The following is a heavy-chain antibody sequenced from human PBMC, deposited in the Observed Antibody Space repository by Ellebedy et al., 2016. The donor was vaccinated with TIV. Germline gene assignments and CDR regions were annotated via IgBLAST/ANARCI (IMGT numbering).Heavy chain of an antibody. J-gene: IGHJ3*02. CDR1: GFTFTPYA. D-gene: IGHD7-27*01. Sequence: GESLKISCAASGFTFTPYAMNWVRQAPGKGLEWVSYISGSGFTIYYADSERGRFTISRDNAKNSLYLQMSSLTAEDTAVYYCARDMAWGNERVNDALDIWGQGTMVTVSP. V-gene: IGHV3-48*04. CDR2: ISGSGFTI. CDR3: ARDMAWGNERVNDALDI.